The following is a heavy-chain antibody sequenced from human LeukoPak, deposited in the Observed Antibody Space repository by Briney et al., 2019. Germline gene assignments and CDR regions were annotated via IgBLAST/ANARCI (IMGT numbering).Heavy chain of an antibody. Sequence: KTGGSLRLSCAASGFTFRSFAMNWVRQAPGKGLEWVSSISTSSSYIYYADSVKGRFTISRDNARNSLYLQMNTLRAEDTAVYYCARVRWSYGIPEGVDYWGQGTLVTVSS. CDR3: ARVRWSYGIPEGVDY. V-gene: IGHV3-21*01. J-gene: IGHJ4*02. CDR1: GFTFRSFA. D-gene: IGHD5-18*01. CDR2: ISTSSSYI.